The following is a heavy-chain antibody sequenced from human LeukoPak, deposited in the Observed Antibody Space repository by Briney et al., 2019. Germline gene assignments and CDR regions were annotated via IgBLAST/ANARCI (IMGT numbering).Heavy chain of an antibody. CDR3: AREPIMVTPAGAFDI. CDR2: IYYSGST. D-gene: IGHD5-18*01. Sequence: SETLSLTCTVSGGPISSYYWSWIRQPPGKGLEWIGYIYYSGSTNYNPSLKSRVTISVDTSKNQFSLKLSSVTAADTAVYYCAREPIMVTPAGAFDIWGQGTMVTVSS. CDR1: GGPISSYY. J-gene: IGHJ3*02. V-gene: IGHV4-59*01.